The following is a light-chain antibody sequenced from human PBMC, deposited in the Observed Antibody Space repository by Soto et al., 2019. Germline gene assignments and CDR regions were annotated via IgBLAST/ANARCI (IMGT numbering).Light chain of an antibody. CDR3: QHSGTPTGP. V-gene: IGKV3-20*01. CDR1: QSVSSNY. J-gene: IGKJ1*01. Sequence: GAVSLNKRERATLSCRASQSVSSNYLAWYQQKPGQAPRLLIYDASSRAPGIPDRFSGSGSGTDFALTISRLEPEDFAVYYCQHSGTPTGPFGQVSKV. CDR2: DAS.